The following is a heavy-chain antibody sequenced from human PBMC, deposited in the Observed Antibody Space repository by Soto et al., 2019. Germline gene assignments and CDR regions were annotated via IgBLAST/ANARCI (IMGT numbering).Heavy chain of an antibody. CDR2: MNPNSGNT. CDR3: ARGRLWFGELVGHSINWFDP. D-gene: IGHD3-10*01. CDR1: GYTFTSYD. Sequence: ASVKVSCKASGYTFTSYDINWVRQATGQGLEWMGWMNPNSGNTGYAQKFQGRVTMTRNTSISTAYMELSSLRSEDTAVYYCARGRLWFGELVGHSINWFDPWGQGTLVTVSS. J-gene: IGHJ5*02. V-gene: IGHV1-8*01.